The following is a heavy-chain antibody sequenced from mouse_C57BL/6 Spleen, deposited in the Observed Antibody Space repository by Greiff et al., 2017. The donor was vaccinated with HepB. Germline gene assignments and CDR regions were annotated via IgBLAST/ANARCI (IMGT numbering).Heavy chain of an antibody. J-gene: IGHJ3*01. V-gene: IGHV5-6*01. Sequence: EVKLMESGGDLVKPGGSLKLSCAASGFTFSSYGMSWVRQTPDKRLEWVATISSGGSYTYYPDSVKGRFTISRENAKNTLYLQMSSLKSEDTAMYYCARHVAQAAWFAYWGQGTLVTVSA. CDR2: ISSGGSYT. CDR3: ARHVAQAAWFAY. D-gene: IGHD3-2*02. CDR1: GFTFSSYG.